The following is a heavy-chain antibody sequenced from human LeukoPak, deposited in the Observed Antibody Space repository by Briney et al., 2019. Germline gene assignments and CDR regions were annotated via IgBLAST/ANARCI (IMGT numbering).Heavy chain of an antibody. J-gene: IGHJ4*02. CDR1: GFTFSSYV. CDR2: LSASGATT. D-gene: IGHD1-26*01. Sequence: PGGSLRLSCAASGFTFSSYVLSWVRQAPGKGLEWVSGLSASGATTYYADSVKGRFTISRDNSKNTLYLQMISLRAEDTAIYYCGKDRRPFPVGATDHWGQGTLVTVSS. CDR3: GKDRRPFPVGATDH. V-gene: IGHV3-23*01.